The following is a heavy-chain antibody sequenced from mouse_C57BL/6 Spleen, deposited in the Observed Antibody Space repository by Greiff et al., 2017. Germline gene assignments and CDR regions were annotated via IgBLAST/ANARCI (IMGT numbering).Heavy chain of an antibody. V-gene: IGHV1-76*01. J-gene: IGHJ2*01. CDR3: ARMGITTVGDYFDY. D-gene: IGHD1-1*01. CDR1: GYTFTDYY. Sequence: VQLQQSGAELVRPGDSVKLSCKASGYTFTDYYINWVKQRPGQGLEWIARIYTGSGNTYYNEMFKGQATLTAEKSSSTAYMQLSSLTSEDSAVYFCARMGITTVGDYFDYWGQGTTLTVSS. CDR2: IYTGSGNT.